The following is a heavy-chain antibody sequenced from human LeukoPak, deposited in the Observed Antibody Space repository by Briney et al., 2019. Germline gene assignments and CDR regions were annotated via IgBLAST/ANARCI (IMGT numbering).Heavy chain of an antibody. CDR3: ARLRRGAYNYYYYYYMDV. J-gene: IGHJ6*03. Sequence: SETLSLTCTVSNGSISSDTYFWSWIRQPPGKGLEWIGEINHSGSTNYNPSLKSRVTISVDTSKNQFSLKLSSVTAADTAVYYCARLRRGAYNYYYYYYMDVWGKGTTVTVSS. CDR2: INHSGST. D-gene: IGHD3-10*01. CDR1: NGSISSDTYF. V-gene: IGHV4-39*07.